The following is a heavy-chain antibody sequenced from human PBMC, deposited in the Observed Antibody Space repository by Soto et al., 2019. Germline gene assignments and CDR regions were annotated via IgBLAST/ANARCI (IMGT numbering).Heavy chain of an antibody. CDR1: GFTFSSHG. V-gene: IGHV3-23*01. D-gene: IGHD1-26*01. CDR2: LSGSAGIT. Sequence: GGSLRLSCTASGFTFSSHGMNWVRQSPGKGLEWVSFLSGSAGITFYADSVKGRFTTSRDNSKNTLYLQMNSLRAEDTAVYYCAKDKGIEGSSVRAFDVWGQGTMVTVSS. CDR3: AKDKGIEGSSVRAFDV. J-gene: IGHJ3*01.